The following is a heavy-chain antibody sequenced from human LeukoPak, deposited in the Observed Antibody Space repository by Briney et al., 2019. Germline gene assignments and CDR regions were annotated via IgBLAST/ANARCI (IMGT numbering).Heavy chain of an antibody. CDR1: GGSISTYF. V-gene: IGHV4-4*08. J-gene: IGHJ3*02. CDR3: ARGKQTLGYCSSTSCSPI. D-gene: IGHD2-2*01. CDR2: IYTSGST. Sequence: SETLSLTCTVSGGSISTYFWNWIRQSPGKGLEWIGRIYTSGSTNYNPSLKSRVTISVDTSKNQFSLKLSSVTAADTAVYYCARGKQTLGYCSSTSCSPIWGQGTMVTVSS.